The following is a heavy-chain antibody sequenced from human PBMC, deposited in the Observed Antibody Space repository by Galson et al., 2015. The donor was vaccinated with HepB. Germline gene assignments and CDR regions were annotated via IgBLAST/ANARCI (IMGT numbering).Heavy chain of an antibody. D-gene: IGHD3-10*01. CDR1: GFTFANYA. CDR3: AKRHTMGWFYFDF. CDR2: VTGDGENT. V-gene: IGHV3-23*01. Sequence: SLRLSCAASGFTFANYAMTWVRQPPEKGLEWVSTVTGDGENTSYADSVKGRFTVSRDNSRNTLYLQMNSLRAEDTALYYCAKRHTMGWFYFDFWGQGSLVTVSS. J-gene: IGHJ4*02.